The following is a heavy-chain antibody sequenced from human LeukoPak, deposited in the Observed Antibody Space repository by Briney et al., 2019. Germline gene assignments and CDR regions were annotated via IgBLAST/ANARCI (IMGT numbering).Heavy chain of an antibody. CDR2: IYYSGST. V-gene: IGHV4-39*07. CDR3: AREWVYSSSWYYYYYYYMDV. D-gene: IGHD6-13*01. CDR1: GGSISSSSYY. Sequence: SETLSLTCTVSGGSISSSSYYWGWIRQPPGKGLEWIGSIYYSGSTYYNPSLKSRVTISVDTSKNQFSLKLSSVTAADTAVYYCAREWVYSSSWYYYYYYYMDVWGKGTTVTVSS. J-gene: IGHJ6*03.